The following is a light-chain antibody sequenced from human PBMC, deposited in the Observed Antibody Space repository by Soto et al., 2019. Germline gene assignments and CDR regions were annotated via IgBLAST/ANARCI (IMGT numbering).Light chain of an antibody. Sequence: EIVLTQSPATLSVSPGERATLSCRASQSVSSNLAWYQQKPGQAPRLLIYGASSRATGIPDRFSGSGSGTDFTLTISRLEPEYFAVYYCQQYGSSPPTFGQGTRLEIK. CDR3: QQYGSSPPT. J-gene: IGKJ5*01. CDR2: GAS. CDR1: QSVSSN. V-gene: IGKV3-20*01.